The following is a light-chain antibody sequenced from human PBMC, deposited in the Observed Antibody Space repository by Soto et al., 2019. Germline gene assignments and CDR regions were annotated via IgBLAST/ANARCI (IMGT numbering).Light chain of an antibody. Sequence: EIVMTQSPATLSLSPGEKATLSFRASQSVSNNLAWFQQKPGQVPRLLIYGASNRATGVSARFSGSGSGTEFTLTIGSLQSEDFAVYYCQQYHYWWTFGQGTKVDIK. CDR2: GAS. CDR3: QQYHYWWT. V-gene: IGKV3-15*01. J-gene: IGKJ1*01. CDR1: QSVSNN.